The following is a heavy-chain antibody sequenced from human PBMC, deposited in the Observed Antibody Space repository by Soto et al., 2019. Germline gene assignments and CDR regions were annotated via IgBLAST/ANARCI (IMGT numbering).Heavy chain of an antibody. CDR2: IIPIFGTA. CDR3: ARVPPATVVTYNWFDP. D-gene: IGHD4-17*01. V-gene: IGHV1-69*06. Sequence: SVKVSCKASGGTFSSYAISWVRQAPGQGLDWMGGIIPIFGTANYAQKFQGRVTITADKSTSTAYMELSSLRSEDTAVYYCARVPPATVVTYNWFDPWGQGTLVTVSS. CDR1: GGTFSSYA. J-gene: IGHJ5*02.